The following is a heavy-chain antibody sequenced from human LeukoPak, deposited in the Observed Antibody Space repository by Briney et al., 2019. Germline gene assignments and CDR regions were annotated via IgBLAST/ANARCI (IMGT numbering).Heavy chain of an antibody. D-gene: IGHD6-6*01. J-gene: IGHJ4*02. CDR3: ARGPNSNWSGLDF. Sequence: QPGGSLRLSCTASGFSFSGHWMHWVRQLPGKGLVWVSRISPTGSTTSYADSVKGRFTVSRDNAKNTLYLQVNNLRAEDTAVYYCARGPNSNWSGLDFWGQGTLLTASS. V-gene: IGHV3-74*01. CDR1: GFSFSGHW. CDR2: ISPTGSTT.